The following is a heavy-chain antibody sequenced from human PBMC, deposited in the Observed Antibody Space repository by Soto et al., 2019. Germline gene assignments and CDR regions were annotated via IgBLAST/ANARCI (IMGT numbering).Heavy chain of an antibody. CDR2: IYNGGSI. CDR1: GDSISNVHYF. Sequence: SETLSLTCTVSGDSISNVHYFWSWIRQSPDKGLECIGHIYNGGSIYNNPSLESRLTISVDTSKNQFSLDLSSVSAADTAVYYCTRGSSGDKVDSWGQGTLFTVSS. V-gene: IGHV4-30-4*01. J-gene: IGHJ4*02. D-gene: IGHD7-27*01. CDR3: TRGSSGDKVDS.